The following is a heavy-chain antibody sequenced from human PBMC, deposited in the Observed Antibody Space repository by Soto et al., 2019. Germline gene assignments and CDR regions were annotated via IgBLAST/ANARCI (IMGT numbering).Heavy chain of an antibody. CDR1: GFIFSDQW. Sequence: GGSLRLSCRASGFIFSDQWMSWVRQAPGKGLEWVANIKGDGSMTYSLDSVKGRFTFSRDNAKNSLYLQMNSVTPEDAAVYYCVKIVDWSVSGCYYYDYWGQGALVTVSS. D-gene: IGHD3-10*01. CDR2: IKGDGSMT. J-gene: IGHJ4*02. V-gene: IGHV3-7*01. CDR3: VKIVDWSVSGCYYYDY.